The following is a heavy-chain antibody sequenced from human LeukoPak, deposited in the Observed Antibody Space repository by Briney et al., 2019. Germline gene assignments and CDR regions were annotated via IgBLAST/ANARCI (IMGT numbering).Heavy chain of an antibody. CDR2: IIPIFGTA. CDR3: ASQLYYYDSSGYYAYDAFDI. J-gene: IGHJ3*02. V-gene: IGHV1-69*05. Sequence: ASVKVSCKAPGGTFSSYAISWVRQAPGQGLEWMGGIIPIFGTANYAQKFQGRVTITTDESTSTAYMELSSLRSEDTAVYYCASQLYYYDSSGYYAYDAFDIWGQGTMVTVSS. D-gene: IGHD3-22*01. CDR1: GGTFSSYA.